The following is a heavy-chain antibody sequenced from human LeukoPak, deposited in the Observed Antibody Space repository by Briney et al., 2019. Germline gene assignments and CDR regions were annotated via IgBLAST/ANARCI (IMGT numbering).Heavy chain of an antibody. J-gene: IGHJ3*02. Sequence: SETLSLTCTVSGGSISTYYWNWIRQAPGKGLEWIGYVYSIGRTNSNPTPMSRVTISVDTSKNQFSLRLTSVTAADTVVYYCAREHSVGGGLDAFDMWGQGTMVTVSS. V-gene: IGHV4-59*01. CDR3: AREHSVGGGLDAFDM. CDR1: GGSISTYY. CDR2: VYSIGRT. D-gene: IGHD3-16*01.